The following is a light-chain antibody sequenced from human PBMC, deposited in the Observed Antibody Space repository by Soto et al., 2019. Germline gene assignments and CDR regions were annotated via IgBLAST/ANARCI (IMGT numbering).Light chain of an antibody. Sequence: DIQMTQSPSSLSASVGDRVTITCRASQGISSYLAWYQQKPGKVPKLLIYGASTLHSGVTSRFSGSGSGTDFTLTINSLQPEDVATYYCQRYNSVPNTFGPGTKVDIK. V-gene: IGKV1-27*01. CDR2: GAS. CDR3: QRYNSVPNT. J-gene: IGKJ3*01. CDR1: QGISSY.